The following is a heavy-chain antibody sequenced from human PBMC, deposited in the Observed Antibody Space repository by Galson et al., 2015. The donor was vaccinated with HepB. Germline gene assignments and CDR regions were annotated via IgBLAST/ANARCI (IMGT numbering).Heavy chain of an antibody. D-gene: IGHD3-16*02. Sequence: SLRLSCAASGFTFSSYNMNWVRQAPGKGLEWVSYISSSSSTIYYADSVKGRFTISRDNAKNSLYLQMNSLRDEDTAVYYCAREGRVYDYVWGSYRYLSFDYWGQGTLVTVSS. CDR3: AREGRVYDYVWGSYRYLSFDY. CDR2: ISSSSSTI. J-gene: IGHJ4*02. CDR1: GFTFSSYN. V-gene: IGHV3-48*02.